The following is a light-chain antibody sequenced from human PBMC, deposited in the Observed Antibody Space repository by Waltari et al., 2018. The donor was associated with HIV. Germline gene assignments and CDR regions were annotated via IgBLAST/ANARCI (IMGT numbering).Light chain of an antibody. CDR1: TGAVTSGPY. Sequence: QAVVTQEPSLTVSPGGSVTLPCGYNTGAVTSGPYPSWFQQRPGQAPRTLFYDTSNKHSGTPARFSVSLLGGKAALTLSGAQPEDEAEYYCLLAYSDTRGGFFGGGTKLTVL. V-gene: IGLV7-46*01. J-gene: IGLJ2*01. CDR2: DTS. CDR3: LLAYSDTRGGF.